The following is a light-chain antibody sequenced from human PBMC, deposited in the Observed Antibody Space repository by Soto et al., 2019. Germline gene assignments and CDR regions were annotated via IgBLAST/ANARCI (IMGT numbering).Light chain of an antibody. J-gene: IGKJ4*01. Sequence: DIQMTPSPSSLSASVGDRVTITYRASQSISSYLNWYQQKPGKAPKLLIYAASSLQGGVPSRFSGSGSGTDFTLAISSLQREDGAIYYCQQSSSTELTFGGGTKVEIK. CDR3: QQSSSTELT. CDR2: AAS. CDR1: QSISSY. V-gene: IGKV1-39*01.